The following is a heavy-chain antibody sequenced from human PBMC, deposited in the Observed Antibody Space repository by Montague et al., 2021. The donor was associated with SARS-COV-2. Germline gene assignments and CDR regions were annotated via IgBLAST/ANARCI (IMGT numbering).Heavy chain of an antibody. V-gene: IGHV4-59*01. CDR3: ARVAESAVFGVYYYGLDV. J-gene: IGHJ6*02. CDR1: GGSLSSFY. D-gene: IGHD3-3*01. CDR2: IHYSGST. Sequence: SETLSLTCSVSGGSLSSFYWSWIRQPPGKGLEYIGYIHYSGSTNFSPSLNSRVSISLDTSKNQFSLNLRSVTTADTAVHYCARVAESAVFGVYYYGLDVWGQGTTVTVSS.